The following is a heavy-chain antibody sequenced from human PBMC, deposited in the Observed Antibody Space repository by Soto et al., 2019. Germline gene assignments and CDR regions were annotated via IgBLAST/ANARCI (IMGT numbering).Heavy chain of an antibody. V-gene: IGHV3-21*06. J-gene: IGHJ4*02. CDR2: IDSYSNFI. CDR3: ARESEDLTSNFDY. CDR1: GFTFSRYS. Sequence: GGSLRLSCAASGFTFSRYSMNWVRQAPGKGLEWVSSIDSYSNFIYYADSVKGRFIISRDNARNSLYLEMNSLRAEDTAVYYCARESEDLTSNFDYWGQGTLVTVSS.